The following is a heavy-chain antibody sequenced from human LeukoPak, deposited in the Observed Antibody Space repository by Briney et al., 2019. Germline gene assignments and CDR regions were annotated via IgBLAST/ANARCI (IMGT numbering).Heavy chain of an antibody. D-gene: IGHD3-3*01. CDR3: ARDDLETEYYFDY. Sequence: GASVKVSCKASGYTFTGYYMHWVRQAPGQGLEWVGWISPNSGGTNYTQKFQGRVTITTDESTSTAYMELSSLRSEDTAVYYCARDDLETEYYFDYWGQGTLVTVSS. J-gene: IGHJ4*02. CDR2: ISPNSGGT. V-gene: IGHV1-2*02. CDR1: GYTFTGYY.